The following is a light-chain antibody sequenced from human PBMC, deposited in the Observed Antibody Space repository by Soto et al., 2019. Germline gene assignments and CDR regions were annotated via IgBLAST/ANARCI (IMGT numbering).Light chain of an antibody. Sequence: VLTQSPATLSLSPGERATLSCRASQSVSSNLAWYQQKPGQAPRLLIYGASTRATGIPARFSGSGSGTEFTLTISSLQSEDFAVYYCQQYYDWPITFGQGTSLEI. CDR1: QSVSSN. CDR2: GAS. CDR3: QQYYDWPIT. V-gene: IGKV3-15*01. J-gene: IGKJ5*01.